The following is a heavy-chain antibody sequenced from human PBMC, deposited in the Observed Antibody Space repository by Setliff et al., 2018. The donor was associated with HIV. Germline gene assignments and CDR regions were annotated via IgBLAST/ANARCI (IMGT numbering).Heavy chain of an antibody. D-gene: IGHD4-17*01. CDR1: GGSFSGYY. Sequence: SETLSLTCAVYGGSFSGYYWSWIRQPPGKGLEWIGEINHSGSTNSNPSLKSRVTISVDTSKNQFSLKLSSVTAADTAVYYCARVQMAYAAFDVWGQGTMVTVSS. J-gene: IGHJ3*01. V-gene: IGHV4-34*01. CDR3: ARVQMAYAAFDV. CDR2: INHSGST.